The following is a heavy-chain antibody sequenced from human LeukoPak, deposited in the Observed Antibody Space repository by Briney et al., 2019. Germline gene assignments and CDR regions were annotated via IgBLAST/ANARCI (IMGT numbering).Heavy chain of an antibody. J-gene: IGHJ3*02. CDR2: IYYSGGT. V-gene: IGHV4-59*01. CDR3: ARANYYDSSGRDAFDI. CDR1: GGSISSYY. Sequence: SETLSLTCTVSGGSISSYYWSWIRQPPGKGLEWIGYIYYSGGTNYNPSLKSRVTISVDTSKNQFSLKLSSVTAADTAVYYCARANYYDSSGRDAFDIWGQGTMVTVSS. D-gene: IGHD3-22*01.